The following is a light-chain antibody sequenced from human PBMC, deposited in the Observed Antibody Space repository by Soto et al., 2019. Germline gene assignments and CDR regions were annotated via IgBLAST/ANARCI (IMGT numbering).Light chain of an antibody. Sequence: QSVLTQPHSVSEAPRQRVTISCSGSSSNIGSNSVNWYQHLPGTAPKRLIYSNDQRPSGVPDRFSGSKAGTSASLAISGLQSEDEADYYCGAWDDSLDGFYVFGTGTKLTVL. J-gene: IGLJ1*01. CDR2: SND. CDR3: GAWDDSLDGFYV. V-gene: IGLV1-44*01. CDR1: SSNIGSNS.